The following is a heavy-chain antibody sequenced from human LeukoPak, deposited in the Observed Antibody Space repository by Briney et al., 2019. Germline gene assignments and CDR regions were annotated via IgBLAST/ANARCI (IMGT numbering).Heavy chain of an antibody. V-gene: IGHV3-23*01. CDR3: AKDRWGSGSYSFDY. D-gene: IGHD3-10*01. J-gene: IGHJ4*02. CDR2: ISGTGAGT. CDR1: GFTFSTCA. Sequence: GGSLRLSCSASGFTFSTCAMTWVRQAPGKGLEWVSAISGTGAGTYYGDSVKGRFTISRDNSKNTVYLQMNSLRAEDTAVYYCAKDRWGSGSYSFDYWGQGTLVTVSS.